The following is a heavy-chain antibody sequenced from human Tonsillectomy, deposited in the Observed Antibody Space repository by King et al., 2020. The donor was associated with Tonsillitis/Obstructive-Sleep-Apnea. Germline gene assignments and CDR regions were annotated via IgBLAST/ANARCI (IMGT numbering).Heavy chain of an antibody. CDR2: INHSGST. D-gene: IGHD3-3*01. CDR1: GGSFSGYY. J-gene: IGHJ6*03. CDR3: ARGADRITIFGVVRPLGGYYYYMDV. Sequence: VQLQQWGAGLLKPSETLSLTCAVYGGSFSGYYWSWIRQPPGKGLEWIGEINHSGSTNYNPSLKSRVTISVDTSKNQFSLKLSSVTAADTAVYYCARGADRITIFGVVRPLGGYYYYMDVWGKGTTVTVSS. V-gene: IGHV4-34*01.